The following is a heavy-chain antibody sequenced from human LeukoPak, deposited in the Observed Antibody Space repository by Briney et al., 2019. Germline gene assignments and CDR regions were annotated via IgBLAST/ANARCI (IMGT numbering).Heavy chain of an antibody. CDR2: ISYDGSYK. D-gene: IGHD6-13*01. Sequence: HPGGSLRLSCAASAFTFNNYGMHWVRQAPGKGLEWVAVISYDGSYKYYTDSEKGRFTISRDNSKNTLHLQMNSLRADDTAVYYCAKSLSDGYDYWGQGTPVTVSS. CDR3: AKSLSDGYDY. J-gene: IGHJ4*02. CDR1: AFTFNNYG. V-gene: IGHV3-30*18.